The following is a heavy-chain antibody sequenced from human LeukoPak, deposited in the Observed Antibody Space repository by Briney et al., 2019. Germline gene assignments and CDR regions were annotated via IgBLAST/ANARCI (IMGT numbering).Heavy chain of an antibody. CDR1: GFRFDDYG. V-gene: IGHV3-20*04. CDR3: GRVYCSTTSCYDYYDYYMDV. J-gene: IGHJ6*03. D-gene: IGHD2-2*01. Sequence: RTGGSLRLSCAAAGFRFDDYGMSWVRHVPGEGLEWVSGTNWDGASTGYADSVKGRFTISRDNVKNFLYLQMNSLRVEDTALYFCGRVYCSTTSCYDYYDYYMDVWGKGTTVTVSS. CDR2: TNWDGAST.